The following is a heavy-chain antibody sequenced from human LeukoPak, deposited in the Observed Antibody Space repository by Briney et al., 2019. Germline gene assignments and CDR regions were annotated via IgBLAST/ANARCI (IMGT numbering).Heavy chain of an antibody. V-gene: IGHV4-39*01. CDR2: INYSGST. CDR3: ARYVVYGSGKYYFDY. D-gene: IGHD3-10*01. J-gene: IGHJ4*02. Sequence: PSETLSLTCTVSGGSVSSTTYFWSWIRQPPGKGLEWIASINYSGSTYYNPSLKSRVTISVDTSENQLSLKLSSVTAADTAVYYCARYVVYGSGKYYFDYWGQGTLVTVSS. CDR1: GGSVSSTTYF.